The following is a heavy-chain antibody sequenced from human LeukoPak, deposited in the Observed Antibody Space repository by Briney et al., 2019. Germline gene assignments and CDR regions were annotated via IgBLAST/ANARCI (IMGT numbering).Heavy chain of an antibody. CDR3: ARVGYCSSTSCHRYFQH. CDR2: ISYDGSNK. D-gene: IGHD2-2*01. Sequence: GGSLRLSCAASGFTFRTYSIHWVRQAPGKGLEWVAVISYDGSNKYYADSVKGRFTISRDNAKNTLYLQMNRLRAEDTAVYYCARVGYCSSTSCHRYFQHWGQGTLVTVSS. J-gene: IGHJ1*01. V-gene: IGHV3-30*03. CDR1: GFTFRTYS.